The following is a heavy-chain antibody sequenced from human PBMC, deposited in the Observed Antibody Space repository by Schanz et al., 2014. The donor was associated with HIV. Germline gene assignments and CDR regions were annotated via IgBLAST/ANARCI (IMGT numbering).Heavy chain of an antibody. J-gene: IGHJ4*02. CDR1: GYTFSNYA. Sequence: QVPLVQSGAEVKKPGASVTVSCKASGYTFSNYAINWVRQAPGQGLEWMGWISGYIGNPDSSQTLQDRVTMTADTFTSTAYMELRSLTSDDTAVYYCARGSCSGGTCYSGDHWGQGTLVTVSS. CDR3: ARGSCSGGTCYSGDH. CDR2: ISGYIGNP. V-gene: IGHV1-18*01. D-gene: IGHD2-15*01.